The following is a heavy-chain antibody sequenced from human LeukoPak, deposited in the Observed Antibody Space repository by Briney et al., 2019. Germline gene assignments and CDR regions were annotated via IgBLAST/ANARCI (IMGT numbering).Heavy chain of an antibody. CDR3: ARVMGDLASLYHMDV. J-gene: IGHJ6*03. D-gene: IGHD3-16*01. Sequence: SETLSLTCTVSGASVSSGDYYWSWLRQHPGKGLEWIGYIHYSGPTYSNPSLRSRVTLSVDTSNNLLSLRLSSVTSADTAVYYCARVMGDLASLYHMDVWGKGTTVTVSS. CDR1: GASVSSGDYY. CDR2: IHYSGPT. V-gene: IGHV4-31*03.